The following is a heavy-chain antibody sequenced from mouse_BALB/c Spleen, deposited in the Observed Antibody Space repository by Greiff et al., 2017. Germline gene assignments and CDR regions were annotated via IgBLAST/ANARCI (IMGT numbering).Heavy chain of an antibody. CDR2: IWSGGST. CDR1: GFSLTSYG. J-gene: IGHJ4*01. CDR3: ARTPLYYYAMDY. V-gene: IGHV2-2*02. Sequence: VKLVESGPGLVQPSQSLSITCTVSGFSLTSYGVHWVRQSPGKGLEWLGVIWSGGSTDYNAAFISRLSISKDNSKSQVFFKMNSLQANDTAIYYCARTPLYYYAMDYWGQGTSVTVSS. D-gene: IGHD6-1*01.